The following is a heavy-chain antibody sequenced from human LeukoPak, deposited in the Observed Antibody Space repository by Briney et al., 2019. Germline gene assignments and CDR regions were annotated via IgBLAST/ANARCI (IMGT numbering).Heavy chain of an antibody. Sequence: SETLSLTCTVSGGSISSYYWSWIRQPPGKGLEWIGYIYYSGSTNYNPSLKSRVTISVDTSKNQFSLKLSSVTAAGTAVYYCARDRRDAFDIWGQGTMVTVSS. D-gene: IGHD6-6*01. CDR1: GGSISSYY. CDR3: ARDRRDAFDI. V-gene: IGHV4-59*01. CDR2: IYYSGST. J-gene: IGHJ3*02.